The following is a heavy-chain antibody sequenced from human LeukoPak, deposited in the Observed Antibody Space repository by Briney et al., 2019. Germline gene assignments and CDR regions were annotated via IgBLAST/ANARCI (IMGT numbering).Heavy chain of an antibody. Sequence: PGGPLRLSCAASGFTFNNYAMNWVRQAPGKGLEWVSVITSSGSTYYADSVKGRFTISRDSSKNTLYLQMNSLRAEGTAIYYCAKDLYGDYDFDCWGRGTLVTVSS. V-gene: IGHV3-23*01. CDR1: GFTFNNYA. CDR3: AKDLYGDYDFDC. CDR2: ITSSGST. D-gene: IGHD4-17*01. J-gene: IGHJ4*02.